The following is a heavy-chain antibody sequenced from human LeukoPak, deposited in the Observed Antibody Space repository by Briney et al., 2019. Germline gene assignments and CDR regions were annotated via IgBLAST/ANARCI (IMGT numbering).Heavy chain of an antibody. CDR2: IIPIFGTA. CDR1: GYTFISYA. Sequence: SVKVSCKASGYTFISYAMNWVQQAPGQGLEWMGWIIPIFGTANYAQKFQGRVTITADESTSTAYMELSSLRSEDTAVYYCATGLSGYNHGGYFDYWGQGTLVTVSS. J-gene: IGHJ4*02. V-gene: IGHV1-69*13. D-gene: IGHD5-18*01. CDR3: ATGLSGYNHGGYFDY.